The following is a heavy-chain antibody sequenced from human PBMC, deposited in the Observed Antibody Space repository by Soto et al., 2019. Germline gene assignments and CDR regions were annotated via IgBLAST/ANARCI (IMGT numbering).Heavy chain of an antibody. V-gene: IGHV3-30-3*01. CDR1: GFTFSSYA. J-gene: IGHJ4*02. CDR2: ISYDGSNK. CDR3: ARDSQNYYGSGSSPYY. Sequence: SGGSLRLSCAASGFTFSSYAMHWVRQAPGKGLEWVAVISYDGSNKYYADSVKGRFTISRDNSKNTLYLQMNSLRAEDTAVYYCARDSQNYYGSGSSPYYWGQGTLVTVSS. D-gene: IGHD3-10*01.